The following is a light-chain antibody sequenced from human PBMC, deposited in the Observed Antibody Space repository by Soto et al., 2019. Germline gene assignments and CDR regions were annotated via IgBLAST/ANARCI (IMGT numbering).Light chain of an antibody. CDR1: QSVSSY. CDR3: QQRSNWLT. J-gene: IGKJ5*01. CDR2: DAS. V-gene: IGKV3-11*01. Sequence: DIVLTQSPATLSLSPGERSTLSCRASQSVSSYLAWYQQKPGQAPRLLIYDASNRATGIPARFSGSGSGTDFTLTISSLEPEDFAVYYCQQRSNWLTFGQGTRLEI.